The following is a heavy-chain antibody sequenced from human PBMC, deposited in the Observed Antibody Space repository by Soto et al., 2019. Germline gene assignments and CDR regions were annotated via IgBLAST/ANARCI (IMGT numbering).Heavy chain of an antibody. D-gene: IGHD3-16*01. V-gene: IGHV1-69*06. Sequence: SVKVSCKASGYSFSSHAITWVRQAPVQGLEWMGGIIPVFGTPSYAQKFQGRVTISADKSTNTSYLELRSLRSEDTAVYYCARGGALSQSWYWGDGLDSWGQGTQVTVSS. CDR3: ARGGALSQSWYWGDGLDS. CDR1: GYSFSSHA. CDR2: IIPVFGTP. J-gene: IGHJ4*02.